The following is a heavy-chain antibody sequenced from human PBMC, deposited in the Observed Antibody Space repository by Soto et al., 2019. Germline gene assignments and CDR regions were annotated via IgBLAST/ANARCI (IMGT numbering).Heavy chain of an antibody. V-gene: IGHV3-23*01. CDR2: IGESGTPT. CDR1: GCTFRSYA. CDR3: ARYIPGVRYYGMDV. D-gene: IGHD2-2*01. Sequence: PGGSLRLSCASSGCTFRSYAMKWVRQAPGKGLEWVSLIGESGTPTYYADSVKGRFTISRDNSGNTLFLEMYSLRAEDTAVYYCARYIPGVRYYGMDVWGQGTTVTVSS. J-gene: IGHJ6*02.